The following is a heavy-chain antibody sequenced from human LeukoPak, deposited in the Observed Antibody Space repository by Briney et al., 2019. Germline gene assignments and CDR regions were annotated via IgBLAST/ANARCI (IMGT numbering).Heavy chain of an antibody. V-gene: IGHV1-69*13. CDR1: GGTFSSYA. D-gene: IGHD6-6*01. J-gene: IGHJ4*02. CDR2: IIPIFGTA. CDR3: AIEYSSSSRRFDY. Sequence: ASVKVSCKASGGTFSSYAISWVRQAPGQGLEWMGGIIPIFGTANYAQKFQGRVTITADESTSTAYMELSSLRSEDTAVYYCAIEYSSSSRRFDYWGQGTLVTVSS.